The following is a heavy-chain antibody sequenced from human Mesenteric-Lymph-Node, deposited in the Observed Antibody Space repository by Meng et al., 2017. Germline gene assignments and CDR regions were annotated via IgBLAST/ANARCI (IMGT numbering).Heavy chain of an antibody. CDR2: ISVHNGNT. Sequence: ASVKVSCKASGYTFSSYGISWVRQAPGQGLEWMGWISVHNGNTKYADNLQGRVTMTTDTSTSTAYMELRSLRSDDTAVYYCAKDPWYYYDTSGSGLKSYGMDVWGQGTTVTGAS. CDR1: GYTFSSYG. J-gene: IGHJ6*02. V-gene: IGHV1-18*01. D-gene: IGHD3-22*01. CDR3: AKDPWYYYDTSGSGLKSYGMDV.